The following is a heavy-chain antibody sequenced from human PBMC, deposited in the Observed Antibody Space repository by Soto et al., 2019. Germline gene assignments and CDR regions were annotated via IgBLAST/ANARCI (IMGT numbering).Heavy chain of an antibody. J-gene: IGHJ5*02. Sequence: GGSLRLSCAASGFTFSTFSMNWVRQAPGKGLEWLSYIGGSGGSISYADSVKGRFTISRDNGKNTLYLQMSSLRDEDTAVYYCARDLAWAFDTWDQGARVTVSS. D-gene: IGHD1-26*01. CDR3: ARDLAWAFDT. CDR1: GFTFSTFS. V-gene: IGHV3-48*02. CDR2: IGGSGGSI.